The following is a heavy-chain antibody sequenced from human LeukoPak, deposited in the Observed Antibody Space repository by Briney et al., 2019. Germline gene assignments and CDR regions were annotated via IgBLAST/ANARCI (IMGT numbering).Heavy chain of an antibody. CDR1: GFTFRSYE. CDR3: ARDGLSGDQAFDAFDI. Sequence: GGSLRLSCAASGFTFRSYEMSWVRQAPGKGLEWIAYIRSSGSNMYYADSVRGRFSISRDNAKDSQYLQMNSLRAEDTAIYYCARDGLSGDQAFDAFDIWGQGTMVTVSS. D-gene: IGHD1-26*01. V-gene: IGHV3-48*03. J-gene: IGHJ3*02. CDR2: IRSSGSNM.